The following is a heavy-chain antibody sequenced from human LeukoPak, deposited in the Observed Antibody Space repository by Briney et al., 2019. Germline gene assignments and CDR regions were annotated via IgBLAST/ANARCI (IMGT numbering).Heavy chain of an antibody. CDR3: AKAADYSNYPSLY. D-gene: IGHD4-11*01. CDR2: LCDSGDGT. Sequence: GGSLRLSCAASGFTFRNYAMSWVRQTPGKGLEWVSALCDSGDGTYYADSVKGRFTISRDNSKNTLYLQMNSLRAEDTAVYYCAKAADYSNYPSLYWGQGTLVTVSS. V-gene: IGHV3-23*01. CDR1: GFTFRNYA. J-gene: IGHJ4*02.